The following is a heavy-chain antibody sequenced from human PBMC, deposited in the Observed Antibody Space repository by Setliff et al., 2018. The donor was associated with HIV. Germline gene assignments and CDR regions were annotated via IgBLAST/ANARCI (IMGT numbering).Heavy chain of an antibody. V-gene: IGHV1-2*02. CDR3: ARQLSNSFDY. CDR2: ISPHSGDT. J-gene: IGHJ4*02. CDR1: GYSFTDYF. Sequence: GSVKVSCKASGYSFTDYFIHWVRQAPGRGLEWMGWISPHSGDTRTTRTFRGRVTMTRDTSINTAYMELSGVRSDDTAVYFCARQLSNSFDYWGQGTLVTVSS. D-gene: IGHD1-1*01.